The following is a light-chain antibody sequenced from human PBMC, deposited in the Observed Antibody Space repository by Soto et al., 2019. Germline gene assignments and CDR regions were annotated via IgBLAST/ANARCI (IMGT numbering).Light chain of an antibody. V-gene: IGKV1D-13*01. Sequence: AIQLTQSPSSLSASVGDRVTITCRASQGISSALAWYQQKPGKAPKLLIYDASSLESGVPSRFSGSGSGTDFTLTISSLQPEDFATYYCQQFNNYPAYTFGHGTKLEIK. CDR2: DAS. J-gene: IGKJ2*01. CDR1: QGISSA. CDR3: QQFNNYPAYT.